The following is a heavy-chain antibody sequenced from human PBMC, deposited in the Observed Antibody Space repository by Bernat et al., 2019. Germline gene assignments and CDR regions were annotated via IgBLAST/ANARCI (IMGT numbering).Heavy chain of an antibody. D-gene: IGHD2-8*01. CDR3: ARRAPIVPLAYYYYYMDV. Sequence: EVQLVESGGGLVQPGGSLRLSCAASGFTFSTYWMSWVRQAPGKGLEWVASIKQDGSEKYYVDSVKGRFTISRDNAKNSLYLQMNSLRAEDTAVYYCARRAPIVPLAYYYYYMDVWGKGTTVTVSS. V-gene: IGHV3-7*03. J-gene: IGHJ6*03. CDR1: GFTFSTYW. CDR2: IKQDGSEK.